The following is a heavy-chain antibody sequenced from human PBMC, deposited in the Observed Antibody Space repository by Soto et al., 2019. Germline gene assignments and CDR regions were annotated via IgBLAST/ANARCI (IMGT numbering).Heavy chain of an antibody. Sequence: QINLKESGPTLVKPTQTLTLTCSFSGFSLTTAGVGVGWVRQSPGEALEWLALIYWDDDERYSPSPKTRLTITKDLSKNQVVLIMTNMAPVDTATYYCAHSRNLITEDAQVGDFDYWGQGTLVTVSS. D-gene: IGHD3-10*01. CDR2: IYWDDDE. J-gene: IGHJ4*02. CDR3: AHSRNLITEDAQVGDFDY. V-gene: IGHV2-5*02. CDR1: GFSLTTAGVG.